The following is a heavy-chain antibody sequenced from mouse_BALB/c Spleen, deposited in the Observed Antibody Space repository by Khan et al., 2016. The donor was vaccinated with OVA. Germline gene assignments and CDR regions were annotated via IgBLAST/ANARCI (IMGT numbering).Heavy chain of an antibody. V-gene: IGHV14-3*02. Sequence: VQLQQAGAELVKPGASVKLSCTASGFNIKDTYMHWVKQRPEQGLEWIGRIDPANGNTKYDPKFQGKATITADTSSNTAYLQLNSLTSEDTAVYYCARSSGSSYFAYWGQGTLVTVSA. J-gene: IGHJ3*01. D-gene: IGHD1-1*01. CDR2: IDPANGNT. CDR1: GFNIKDTY. CDR3: ARSSGSSYFAY.